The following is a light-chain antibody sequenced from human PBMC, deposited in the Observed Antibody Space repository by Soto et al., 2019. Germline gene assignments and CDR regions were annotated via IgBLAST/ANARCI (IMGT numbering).Light chain of an antibody. CDR2: GAS. V-gene: IGKV3-20*01. Sequence: ESVLTQAPGTLSLSPGERATLSCRASQSVSSSYLAWYQQKPGQAPRLLIYGASSRATGIPDRFSGSGSGTDFTLTISRLEPEDFAVYYCQRYGNSRTFGQGTKVDIK. CDR1: QSVSSSY. CDR3: QRYGNSRT. J-gene: IGKJ1*01.